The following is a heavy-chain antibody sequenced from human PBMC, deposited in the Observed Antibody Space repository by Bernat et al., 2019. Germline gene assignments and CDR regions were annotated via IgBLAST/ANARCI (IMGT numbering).Heavy chain of an antibody. CDR2: IIPIFGTA. J-gene: IGHJ6*01. Sequence: QVQLVQSGAEVKKPGSSVKVSCKASGGTFSSYAISWVRQAPGQGLEWMGGIIPIFGTANYAQKCQGRVTSTADKSTSTAYMGLSSLRSEETAVYCCGRDNYYDSMCLYYGMDVWGQGTTVTASS. CDR1: GGTFSSYA. D-gene: IGHD3-22*01. V-gene: IGHV1-69*06. CDR3: GRDNYYDSMCLYYGMDV.